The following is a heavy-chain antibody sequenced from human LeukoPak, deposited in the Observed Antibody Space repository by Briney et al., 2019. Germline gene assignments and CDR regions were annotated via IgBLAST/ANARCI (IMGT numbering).Heavy chain of an antibody. CDR1: GYTFTGYY. CDR3: ARDHSYTYYYDSSGSIHFDY. J-gene: IGHJ4*02. Sequence: GASVKVSCKASGYTFTGYYMHWVRQAPGQGLEWMGWINPNSGGTSYAQKFQGRVTMTRDTSISTAYMELSRLRSDDTAVYYCARDHSYTYYYDSSGSIHFDYWGQGTLVTVSS. CDR2: INPNSGGT. D-gene: IGHD3-22*01. V-gene: IGHV1-2*02.